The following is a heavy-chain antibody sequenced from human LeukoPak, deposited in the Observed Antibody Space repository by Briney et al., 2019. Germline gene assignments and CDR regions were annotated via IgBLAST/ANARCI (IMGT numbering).Heavy chain of an antibody. CDR2: INHSGST. CDR1: GGSFSGYY. V-gene: IGHV4-34*01. Sequence: SETLSLTCAVYGGSFSGYYWSWIRQPPGKGLEWIGEINHSGSTNYNPSLKSRVTISVDTSKNQFSLKLSSVTAADTAVYYCAKDHIAAVGEFHYFDYWGQGTLVTVSS. D-gene: IGHD6-13*01. J-gene: IGHJ4*02. CDR3: AKDHIAAVGEFHYFDY.